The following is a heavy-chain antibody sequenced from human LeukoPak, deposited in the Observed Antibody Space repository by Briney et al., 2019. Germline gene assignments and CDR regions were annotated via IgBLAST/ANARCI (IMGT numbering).Heavy chain of an antibody. Sequence: PGGSLRLSCAASGFTFSSYSMNWVRQAPGKGLEWVSSISSSSSYIYYADSVKGRFTISIDNAKNSLYLKMNSLRAEDTAVYYCARDRQQYRSYYYYYMDVWGKGTTVTVSS. V-gene: IGHV3-21*01. J-gene: IGHJ6*03. D-gene: IGHD6-13*01. CDR2: ISSSSSYI. CDR1: GFTFSSYS. CDR3: ARDRQQYRSYYYYYMDV.